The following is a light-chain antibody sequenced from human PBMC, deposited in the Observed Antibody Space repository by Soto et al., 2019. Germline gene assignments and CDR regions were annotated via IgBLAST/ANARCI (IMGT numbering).Light chain of an antibody. CDR2: EVS. CDR1: SSDVGGYNY. CDR3: SSYAGSNNNV. V-gene: IGLV2-8*01. J-gene: IGLJ1*01. Sequence: QSVLTQPPSASGSPGQSVTISCTGTSSDVGGYNYVSWYQQHPGKAPKLMIYEVSKRPSGVPDRFSGSKSGNTASLTVSGLQAEDEADYNCSSYAGSNNNVFGTGTKLTVL.